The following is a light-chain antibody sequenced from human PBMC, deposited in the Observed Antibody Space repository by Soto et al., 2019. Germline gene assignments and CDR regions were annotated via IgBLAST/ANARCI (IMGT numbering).Light chain of an antibody. Sequence: EIVLTQSPGTLSLSPGERATLSCWASQSVPSSRVAWYQQKPGQAPRLLIYGASSRPTGTPDRFSGSGSGTDFTFTISRLEPEDFYCQQDGSSPRTFGQGTKLEI. CDR2: GAS. V-gene: IGKV3-20*01. CDR1: QSVPSSR. CDR3: QQDGSSPRT. J-gene: IGKJ2*01.